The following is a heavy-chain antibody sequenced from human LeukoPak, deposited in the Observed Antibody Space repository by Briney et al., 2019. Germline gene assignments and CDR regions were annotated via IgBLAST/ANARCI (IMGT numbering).Heavy chain of an antibody. V-gene: IGHV7-4-1*02. D-gene: IGHD6-19*01. CDR2: LNTNTGNP. J-gene: IGHJ4*02. Sequence: ASVKVSCQASGYTFTSYAMNWVRQAPGQGLEGMGWLNTNTGNPTYAHGFTGRFFFSLDNSVSTAYLQISSLKAEDTAVYYCARDGVWYSSGWYPDYWGQGTLVTVSS. CDR3: ARDGVWYSSGWYPDY. CDR1: GYTFTSYA.